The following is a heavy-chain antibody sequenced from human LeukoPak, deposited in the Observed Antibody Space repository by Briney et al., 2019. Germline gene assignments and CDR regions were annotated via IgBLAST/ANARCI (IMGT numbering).Heavy chain of an antibody. Sequence: GASVKVSCKTSEYTFTGYYIHWVRQAPGQGLEGMGWINPNSGVTDYAQKFQGRVTMTRDTSISTAYMEVSSLRSDDTAVYYCARDFGRAYGDKFDYWGQGTLVTVSS. J-gene: IGHJ4*02. CDR1: EYTFTGYY. V-gene: IGHV1-2*02. CDR2: INPNSGVT. D-gene: IGHD4-17*01. CDR3: ARDFGRAYGDKFDY.